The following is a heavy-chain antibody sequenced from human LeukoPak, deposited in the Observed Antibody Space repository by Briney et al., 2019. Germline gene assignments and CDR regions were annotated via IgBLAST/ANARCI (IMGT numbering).Heavy chain of an antibody. Sequence: SETLSLTCTVSGGSISSGNYFRTWIRQPAGKGLEWIGRINTSGSTNYSPSFKSRVTMSVDTSKNQFSLNLNSVTAADTAMYYCARYRLGYLDYWGQGTLVTVSS. CDR2: INTSGST. D-gene: IGHD5-12*01. CDR3: ARYRLGYLDY. J-gene: IGHJ4*02. V-gene: IGHV4-61*02. CDR1: GGSISSGNYF.